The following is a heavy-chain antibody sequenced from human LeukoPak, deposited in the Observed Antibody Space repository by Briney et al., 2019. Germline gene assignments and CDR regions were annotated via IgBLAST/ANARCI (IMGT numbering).Heavy chain of an antibody. CDR2: IYYSGST. V-gene: IGHV4-59*01. J-gene: IGHJ6*03. CDR3: ARTTEGGYSYGSFYYYMDV. CDR1: GGSISSYY. D-gene: IGHD5-18*01. Sequence: PSETLSLTCTVSGGSISSYYWSWIRQPPGKGLEWIGYIYYSGSTNYNPSLKSRVTISVHTSKNQFSLKLSSVTAADTAVYYCARTTEGGYSYGSFYYYMDVWGKGATVTISS.